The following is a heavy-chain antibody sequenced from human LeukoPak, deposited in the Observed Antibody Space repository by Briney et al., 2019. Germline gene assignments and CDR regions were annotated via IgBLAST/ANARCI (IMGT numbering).Heavy chain of an antibody. J-gene: IGHJ4*02. Sequence: ASVKVSCKASGYTFTGYYMHWVRQAPGQGLEWMGWISAYNGNTNYAQKLQGRVTMTTDTSTSTAYMELRSLRSDDTAVYYCARRRLVGSYYFDYWGQGTLVTVSS. CDR1: GYTFTGYY. CDR2: ISAYNGNT. V-gene: IGHV1-18*04. CDR3: ARRRLVGSYYFDY. D-gene: IGHD1-26*01.